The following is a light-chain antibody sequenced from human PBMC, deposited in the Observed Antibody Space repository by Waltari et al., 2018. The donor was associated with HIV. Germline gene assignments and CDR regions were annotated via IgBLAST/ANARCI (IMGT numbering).Light chain of an antibody. CDR3: ASWDDSLNAFV. Sequence: QSVLTQPPSPSATPGQRITISCSGANSNLERNSVYWYQQLPGTAPKVFIYRNSQRPSGVPDRFSGSKSGTSASLIISGLRSGDEADYYCASWDDSLNAFVFGTGTKVTVL. V-gene: IGLV1-47*01. CDR1: NSNLERNS. CDR2: RNS. J-gene: IGLJ1*01.